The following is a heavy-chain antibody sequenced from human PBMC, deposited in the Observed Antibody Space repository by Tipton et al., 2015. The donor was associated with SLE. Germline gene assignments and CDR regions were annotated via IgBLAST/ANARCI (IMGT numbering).Heavy chain of an antibody. J-gene: IGHJ4*02. D-gene: IGHD2-2*01. CDR2: MNPNSGYT. CDR1: GYTFTNYD. CDR3: AREAAAMASDY. Sequence: QSGAEVKKPGASVKVSCKASGYTFTNYDINWVRQATGQGLEWTGWMNPNSGYTGYAQKFQGRVTMTRNTSISTAYMELSSLKSEDTAVYYCAREAAAMASDYWGQGTLVTVSS. V-gene: IGHV1-8*01.